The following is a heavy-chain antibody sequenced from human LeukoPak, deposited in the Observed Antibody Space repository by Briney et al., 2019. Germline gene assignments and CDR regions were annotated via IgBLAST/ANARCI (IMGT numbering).Heavy chain of an antibody. V-gene: IGHV1-69*06. J-gene: IGHJ4*02. D-gene: IGHD2-2*01. CDR1: GDTFNTYV. CDR2: IIPMFDST. Sequence: SVKVSCKASGDTFNTYVINWVRQAPGQRLAWMGRIIPMFDSTKNSQRFQGRASITVDKSTSTAYMDLSSLKSDDTAVYYCAVGKYCSTTSCPKNYWGQGTLVTVSS. CDR3: AVGKYCSTTSCPKNY.